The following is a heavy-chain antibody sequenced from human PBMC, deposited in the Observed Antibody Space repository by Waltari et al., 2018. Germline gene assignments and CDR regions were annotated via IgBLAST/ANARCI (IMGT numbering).Heavy chain of an antibody. CDR3: ARDDLLRGHYSYDALDI. Sequence: EVQLVESGGGLVQPGGSLRLSCAASGFTFSTYSMNWVRQAPGKGLEWLSFVSSTGSPIYYAESVKGRFTISRDNDNNLVYRQMSSLRAEDTAVYYCARDDLLRGHYSYDALDIWGQGTMVTVSS. V-gene: IGHV3-48*01. CDR2: VSSTGSPI. CDR1: GFTFSTYS. J-gene: IGHJ3*02. D-gene: IGHD3-3*01.